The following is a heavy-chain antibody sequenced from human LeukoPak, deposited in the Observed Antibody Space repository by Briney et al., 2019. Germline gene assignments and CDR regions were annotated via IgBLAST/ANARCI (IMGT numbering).Heavy chain of an antibody. D-gene: IGHD6-19*01. CDR2: ISSSGSTI. J-gene: IGHJ4*02. V-gene: IGHV3-48*03. CDR3: AREESSGDYRTADY. Sequence: GGSLRLSCAASGFTFSSYEMNWVRQAPGKGLEWVSYISSSGSTIYYADSVKGRFTISRDNAKNSLYLQMNSLRVEDTALYYCAREESSGDYRTADYWGQGTLVTVSS. CDR1: GFTFSSYE.